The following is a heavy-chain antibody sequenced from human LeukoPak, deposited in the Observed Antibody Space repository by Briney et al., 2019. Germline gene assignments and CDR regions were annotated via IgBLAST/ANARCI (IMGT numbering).Heavy chain of an antibody. V-gene: IGHV1-46*01. CDR3: ARENAVYYDSSGYPRPFDY. Sequence: GASVKVSCKASGYTFTSYYMHWVRQAPGQGLEWMGLINPSGGSTSYAQKFQGRVTMTRDTSTSTVYMELSSLRSEDTAVYYCARENAVYYDSSGYPRPFDYWGQGTLVTVSS. CDR2: INPSGGST. J-gene: IGHJ4*02. CDR1: GYTFTSYY. D-gene: IGHD3-22*01.